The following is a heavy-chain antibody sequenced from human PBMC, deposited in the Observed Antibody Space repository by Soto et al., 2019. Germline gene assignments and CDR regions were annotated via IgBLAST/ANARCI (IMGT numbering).Heavy chain of an antibody. CDR2: IYPDDSDT. CDR3: ASSVLVTSTMNYFDL. J-gene: IGHJ4*02. D-gene: IGHD2-8*02. V-gene: IGHV5-51*01. CDR1: GYSFSNFW. Sequence: PGESLKISCQASGYSFSNFWIAWVRQMPGEGLEWLGIIYPDDSDTRNSPSFLGQVTISADKSIKTTYLQWSSLKASDTAIYFCASSVLVTSTMNYFDLWGQGTLVTVSS.